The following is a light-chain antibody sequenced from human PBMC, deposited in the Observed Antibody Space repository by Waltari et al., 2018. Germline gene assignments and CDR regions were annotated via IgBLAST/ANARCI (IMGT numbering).Light chain of an antibody. V-gene: IGKV3-11*01. Sequence: VLTQSPATLSLSPGETATLACRASQSVHNYLAWYQQKPGQAPRLLIFDTSNRATGIPARFSGSGFGTYFSLTISSLEPEDSAVYYCQQRRSWPLTFGGGTKVEIK. J-gene: IGKJ4*01. CDR1: QSVHNY. CDR2: DTS. CDR3: QQRRSWPLT.